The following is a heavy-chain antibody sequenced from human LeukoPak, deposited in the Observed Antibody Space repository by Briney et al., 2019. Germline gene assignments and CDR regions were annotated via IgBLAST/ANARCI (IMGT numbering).Heavy chain of an antibody. CDR3: ARESDYDFWSGYIWFDP. Sequence: ASVKVSCKASEYTFTDYYIHWIRQAPGQGLEWMGRISPNTGGTDHAQEFRDKITMTRDTSISTAYIELSRLISDDTAVYYCARESDYDFWSGYIWFDPWGQGTLVTVSS. CDR2: ISPNTGGT. V-gene: IGHV1-2*06. CDR1: EYTFTDYY. J-gene: IGHJ5*02. D-gene: IGHD3-3*01.